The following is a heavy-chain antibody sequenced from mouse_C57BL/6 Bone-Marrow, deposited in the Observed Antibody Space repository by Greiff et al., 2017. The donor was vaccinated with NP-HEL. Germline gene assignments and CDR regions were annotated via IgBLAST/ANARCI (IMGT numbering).Heavy chain of an antibody. V-gene: IGHV1-69*01. CDR3: AREDHGYFDY. J-gene: IGHJ2*01. CDR1: GYTFTSYW. D-gene: IGHD1-1*02. Sequence: QVQLQQPGAELVMPGASVKLSCKASGYTFTSYWMHWVKQRPGQGLEWIGEIDPSDSYTNYNQKFKGKSTLTVDKSSSTAYMQLSSLTSEDSAVYYCAREDHGYFDYWGQGTPLTVSS. CDR2: IDPSDSYT.